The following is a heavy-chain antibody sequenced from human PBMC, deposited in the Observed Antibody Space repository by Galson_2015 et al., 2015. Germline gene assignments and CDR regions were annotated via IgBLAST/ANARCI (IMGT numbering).Heavy chain of an antibody. CDR3: AKENWEGYYYDSSGYSD. J-gene: IGHJ4*02. CDR2: ISYDGSNK. D-gene: IGHD3-22*01. V-gene: IGHV3-30*18. CDR1: GVTFSNAG. Sequence: SLRLSCASSGVTFSNAGLHWCGHAAGKGLEWEAVISYDGSNKYYADSVKGRFTISRDNSKNKLYLQMNSLRADDTAVYYCAKENWEGYYYDSSGYSDWGQGTLVTVSS.